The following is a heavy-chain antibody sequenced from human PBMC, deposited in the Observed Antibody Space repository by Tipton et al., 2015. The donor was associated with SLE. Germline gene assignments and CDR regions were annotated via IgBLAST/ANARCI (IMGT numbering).Heavy chain of an antibody. J-gene: IGHJ4*02. V-gene: IGHV3-48*01. Sequence: SLRLSCAASGFTRSYGMNWVRQAPGKGLEWISYISSSSSTIYYANSVQGRFTVSRDNSKNTLYLQMNSLRAEDTAVYYCTRRVWGYFDYWGQGTLVTVSS. D-gene: IGHD7-27*01. CDR3: TRRVWGYFDY. CDR1: GFTRSYG. CDR2: ISSSSSTI.